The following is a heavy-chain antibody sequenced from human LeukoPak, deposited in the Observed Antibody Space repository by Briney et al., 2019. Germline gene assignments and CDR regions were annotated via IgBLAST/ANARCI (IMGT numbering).Heavy chain of an antibody. Sequence: PSETLSLTCTVSGGSIGSYYWSWMRQPPGKGLEWIGYIYYSGSTNYNTPLKSRVTISVDTSKNQFSLKLSSVTAADTAVYYCARRGGSGSYHFDYWGQGTLVTVSS. CDR1: GGSIGSYY. J-gene: IGHJ4*02. CDR2: IYYSGST. CDR3: ARRGGSGSYHFDY. V-gene: IGHV4-59*08. D-gene: IGHD1-26*01.